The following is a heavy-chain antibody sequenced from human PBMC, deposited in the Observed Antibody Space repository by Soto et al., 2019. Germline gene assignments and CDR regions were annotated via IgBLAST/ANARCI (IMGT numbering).Heavy chain of an antibody. CDR1: GGSISSGAYY. Sequence: QVQLQESGPGLVKPSQTLSLTCTVSGGSISSGAYYWSWIRHHPGKGLEWIGYIYYSGSPYSNPSPNSRVTMSVDTSQNPFSLKLTSVTAADTGVYYCARNSEEYSYGYGSWGQGTLVTVSS. D-gene: IGHD5-18*01. J-gene: IGHJ5*02. CDR3: ARNSEEYSYGYGS. V-gene: IGHV4-31*03. CDR2: IYYSGSP.